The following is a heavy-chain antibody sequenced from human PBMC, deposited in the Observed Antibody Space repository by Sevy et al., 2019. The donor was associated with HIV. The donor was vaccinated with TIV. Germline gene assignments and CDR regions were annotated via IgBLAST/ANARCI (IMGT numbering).Heavy chain of an antibody. CDR3: ARRGSDSSGWYHFY. CDR1: GGSISSGDYY. D-gene: IGHD6-19*01. V-gene: IGHV4-30-4*01. Sequence: SETLSLTCTVSGGSISSGDYYWSWIHQPPGKGLEWIGYIYYSGSTYYNPSLKSRVTISVDTSKNQFSLKLSSVTAADTAVYYCARRGSDSSGWYHFYWGQGTLVTVSS. J-gene: IGHJ4*02. CDR2: IYYSGST.